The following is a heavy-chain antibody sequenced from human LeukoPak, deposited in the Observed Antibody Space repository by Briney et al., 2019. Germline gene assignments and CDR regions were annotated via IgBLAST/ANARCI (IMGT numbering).Heavy chain of an antibody. Sequence: SETLSLTCTVSGGSISSSSYYWGWIRQPPGKGLEWIGSIYYSGSTYYNPSLKSRVTISVDTSKNQFSLKLSSVTAADTAVYYCARGPYSSSSYAFDIWGQGTMVTVSS. CDR3: ARGPYSSSSYAFDI. V-gene: IGHV4-39*07. D-gene: IGHD6-6*01. CDR1: GGSISSSSYY. J-gene: IGHJ3*02. CDR2: IYYSGST.